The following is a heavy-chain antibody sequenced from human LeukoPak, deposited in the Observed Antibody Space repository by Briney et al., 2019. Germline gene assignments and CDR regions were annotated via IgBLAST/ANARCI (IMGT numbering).Heavy chain of an antibody. D-gene: IGHD3-22*01. CDR2: ISGGASNT. J-gene: IGHJ4*02. CDR1: GFTFSSYA. V-gene: IGHV3-23*01. Sequence: GGSLRLSCAASGFTFSSYAINWVRQAPGKGLEWVSAISGGASNTYYADSVKGRFTISRDNSKNTLYLQMNSLRAEDTAVYYCAKGARSSSGYTTDWGQGILVTVSS. CDR3: AKGARSSSGYTTD.